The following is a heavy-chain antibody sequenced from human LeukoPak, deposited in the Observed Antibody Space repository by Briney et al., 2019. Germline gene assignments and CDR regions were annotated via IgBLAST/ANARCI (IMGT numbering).Heavy chain of an antibody. Sequence: ASVKVSCKASGYTFTSYYMHWVRQAPGQGLEWMGIINPSGGSTSYAQKFQGRVTMTRDTSTSTVYVELSSLRSEDTAVYYCARGLSVYYDRPGAFDIWGQGTMVTVSS. D-gene: IGHD3-22*01. CDR1: GYTFTSYY. CDR3: ARGLSVYYDRPGAFDI. J-gene: IGHJ3*02. CDR2: INPSGGST. V-gene: IGHV1-46*01.